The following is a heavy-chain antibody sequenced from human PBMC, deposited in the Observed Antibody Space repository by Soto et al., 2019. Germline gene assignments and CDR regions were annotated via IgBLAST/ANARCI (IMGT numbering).Heavy chain of an antibody. J-gene: IGHJ4*02. CDR1: VGSISSNNG. CDR3: ASFRDSGYEVYFDY. D-gene: IGHD5-12*01. CDR2: IYHSGST. V-gene: IGHV4-4*02. Sequence: AETLCLTFAVYVGSISSNNGWSWVRQPPGKGLEWIGEIYHSGSTNYNPSLKSRVTISLDKSKNQFSLKLSSVTAADTAVYYCASFRDSGYEVYFDYWGQGTLVNVSS.